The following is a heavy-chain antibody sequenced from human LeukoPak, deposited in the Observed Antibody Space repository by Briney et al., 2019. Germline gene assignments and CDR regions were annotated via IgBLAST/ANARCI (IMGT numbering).Heavy chain of an antibody. CDR2: ISPNSGDA. D-gene: IGHD1-14*01. Sequence: GASVKVSCKTSGYTFTADYLYWVRQAPGQGLEWMGWISPNSGDADYAQKFQGRVTMTRDMSMSTAYMELTRLTSDDTAMYFCARLRVRKLDYWGQGTQVTVSS. J-gene: IGHJ4*02. CDR3: ARLRVRKLDY. V-gene: IGHV1-2*02. CDR1: GYTFTADY.